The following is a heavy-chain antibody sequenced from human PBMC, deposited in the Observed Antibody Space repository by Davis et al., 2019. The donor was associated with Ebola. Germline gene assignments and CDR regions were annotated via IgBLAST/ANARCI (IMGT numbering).Heavy chain of an antibody. J-gene: IGHJ3*02. CDR1: GGSISRYY. CDR2: IVTSGST. Sequence: GSLRLSCTVSGGSISRYYWSWIRQPAGKGLEWIWRIVTSGSTNYKPSLKSRVTMSVDTSKNQFSLKLSSVTAADTAVYYCARVDDFWSGRGAFDIWGQGTMVTVSS. CDR3: ARVDDFWSGRGAFDI. D-gene: IGHD3-3*01. V-gene: IGHV4-4*07.